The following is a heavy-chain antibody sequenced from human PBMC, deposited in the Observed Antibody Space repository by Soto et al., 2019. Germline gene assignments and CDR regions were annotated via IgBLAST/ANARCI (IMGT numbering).Heavy chain of an antibody. CDR2: ISAYNGNT. Sequence: ASVKVSCKASGYTFTSYGSSWVRQAPGQGLEWMGWISAYNGNTNYAQKLQGRVTMTTDTSTSTAYMELRSLRSDDTAVYYCAGIDRNWFDSSTQGTLVTGSS. J-gene: IGHJ5*01. CDR3: AGIDRNWFDS. CDR1: GYTFTSYG. V-gene: IGHV1-18*01.